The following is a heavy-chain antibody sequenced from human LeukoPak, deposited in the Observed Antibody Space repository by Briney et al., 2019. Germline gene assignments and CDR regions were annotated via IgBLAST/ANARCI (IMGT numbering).Heavy chain of an antibody. Sequence: ASVMVSCKASGYTFTSYYMHWVRQAPGQGLEWMGIINPSGGSTSYAQKFQGRVTMTRDTSTSTVYMELSSLRSEDTAVYYCASTYYYDSSASWAFDIWGQGTMVTVSS. D-gene: IGHD3-22*01. J-gene: IGHJ3*02. CDR2: INPSGGST. CDR1: GYTFTSYY. V-gene: IGHV1-46*01. CDR3: ASTYYYDSSASWAFDI.